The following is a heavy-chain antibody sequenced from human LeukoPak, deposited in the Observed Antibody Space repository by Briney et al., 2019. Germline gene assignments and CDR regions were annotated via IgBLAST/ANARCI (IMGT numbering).Heavy chain of an antibody. J-gene: IGHJ4*02. CDR1: GFAYSDYY. V-gene: IGHV3-11*01. CDR2: ISNTGNTI. D-gene: IGHD3-3*01. Sequence: GVSLRLSCAASGFAYSDYYMSWIRQGPGKGLEWVSYISNTGNTIYYADSVKGRFTISRDNAKNLLYLQMNSLRAEDTAVYYCARDRHILEWLFKLHYWGQGTLVTVSS. CDR3: ARDRHILEWLFKLHY.